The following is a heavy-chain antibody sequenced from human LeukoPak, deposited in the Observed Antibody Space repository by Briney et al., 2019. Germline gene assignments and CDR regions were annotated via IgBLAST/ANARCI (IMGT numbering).Heavy chain of an antibody. D-gene: IGHD5-18*01. V-gene: IGHV3-48*04. CDR1: GFTFSSYS. CDR3: AREGAKYSYGSFDY. J-gene: IGHJ4*02. Sequence: GRSLRLSCAASGFTFSSYSMNWVRQAPGKGLEWVSYISSSSSTIYYADSVKGRFTISRDNAKNSLYLQMNSLRAEDTAVYYCAREGAKYSYGSFDYWGQGTLVTVSS. CDR2: ISSSSSTI.